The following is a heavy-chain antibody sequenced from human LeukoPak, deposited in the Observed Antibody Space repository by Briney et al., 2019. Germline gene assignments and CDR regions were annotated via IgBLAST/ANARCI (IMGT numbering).Heavy chain of an antibody. V-gene: IGHV3-30*18. Sequence: PGGSLRLSCAASGFTFSSYGMHWVRQAPGKGLEWVAVISYDGSNKYYADSVKGRFTISRDNSKNTLYLQMNSLRAEDTAVYYCAKDGHCSSTSCLYYYYYMDVWGKGTTVTVSS. CDR1: GFTFSSYG. J-gene: IGHJ6*03. CDR3: AKDGHCSSTSCLYYYYYMDV. CDR2: ISYDGSNK. D-gene: IGHD2-2*01.